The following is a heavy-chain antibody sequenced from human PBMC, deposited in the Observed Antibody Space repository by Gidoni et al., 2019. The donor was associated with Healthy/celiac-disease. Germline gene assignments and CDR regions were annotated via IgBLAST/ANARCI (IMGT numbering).Heavy chain of an antibody. CDR1: GFTLSSYG. CDR3: ARDSRTYYYDSSGLFDY. CDR2: IVYDGSNK. J-gene: IGHJ4*02. Sequence: QVQLVEAGGGVVQPGRSLRLYCAASGFTLSSYGMHWVRQAPGKGLEWVAVIVYDGSNKYYADSVKGRFTISRDNSKNTLYLQMNSLRAEDTAVYYCARDSRTYYYDSSGLFDYWGQGTLVTVSS. D-gene: IGHD3-22*01. V-gene: IGHV3-33*01.